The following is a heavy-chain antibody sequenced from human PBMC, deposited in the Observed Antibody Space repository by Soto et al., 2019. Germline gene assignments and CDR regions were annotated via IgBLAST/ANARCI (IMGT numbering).Heavy chain of an antibody. J-gene: IGHJ4*02. CDR3: GRTSPVVAAATREDY. CDR2: SNSDGSST. CDR1: GFTCSSYL. D-gene: IGHD2-15*01. V-gene: IGHV3-74*01. Sequence: EVQLVESGGGLVQPGGSLRLACAASGFTCSSYLMHWVRQAPGKGLVWVSLSNSDGSSTSYADSVKGRFTISRDYAKNTLYLQMNRLRAEDTAVYYCGRTSPVVAAATREDYWGQGTLVTVSS.